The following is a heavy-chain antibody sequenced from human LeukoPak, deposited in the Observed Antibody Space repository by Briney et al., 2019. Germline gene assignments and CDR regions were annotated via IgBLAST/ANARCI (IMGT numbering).Heavy chain of an antibody. CDR3: ARGRFLDAFDI. V-gene: IGHV4-59*01. J-gene: IGHJ3*02. D-gene: IGHD3-3*01. Sequence: TSETLSLTCTVSGGSISSYYWSWIRQPPGKGLEWIGYIYYSGSTKYKPSLKSRVTISVNTSKNQFSLKLSSVTAADTAVYYCARGRFLDAFDIWGQGTMVTVSS. CDR2: IYYSGST. CDR1: GGSISSYY.